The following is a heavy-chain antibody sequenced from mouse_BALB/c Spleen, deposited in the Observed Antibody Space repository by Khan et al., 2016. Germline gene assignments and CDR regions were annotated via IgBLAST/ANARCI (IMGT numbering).Heavy chain of an antibody. D-gene: IGHD2-4*01. CDR1: GDSITSGY. Sequence: EVQLQESGPSLVQPSQTLSLTCSVTGDSITSGYWNWIRKFPGNKLEYMGYISYSGSTYYTPSLKRRLTITRDTSKNQYYLQFNSVTTEDTATYYCAIYDCYYVDYWGQGTTLTVSS. J-gene: IGHJ2*01. CDR2: ISYSGST. V-gene: IGHV3-8*02. CDR3: AIYDCYYVDY.